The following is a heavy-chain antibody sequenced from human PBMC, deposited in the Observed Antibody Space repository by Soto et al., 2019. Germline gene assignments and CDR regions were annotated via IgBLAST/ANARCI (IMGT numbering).Heavy chain of an antibody. D-gene: IGHD3-10*01. V-gene: IGHV3-23*01. CDR3: AKVVLLSMVYYFDY. CDR1: GFTFSSYA. J-gene: IGHJ4*02. Sequence: PGGSLRLSCAASGFTFSSYAMRWVRQAPGKGLEWVSAISGSGGSTYYADSVKGRFTISRDNSKNTLYLQMNSLRAEDTAVYYCAKVVLLSMVYYFDYWGQGTLVTVSS. CDR2: ISGSGGST.